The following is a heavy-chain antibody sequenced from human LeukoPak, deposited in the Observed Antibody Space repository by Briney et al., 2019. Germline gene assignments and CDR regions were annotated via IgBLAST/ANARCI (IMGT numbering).Heavy chain of an antibody. Sequence: ASVKVSCKASGYRLRNHGISWVRQAPGQGLEWMGWIGADSGDTHGDTHYAEKLQGGVTMTTDTSTDTAYMDLRSLTSDDTAVYYCARGSSPYNWYFDLWGRGTLVTVSS. CDR3: ARGSSPYNWYFDL. V-gene: IGHV1-18*01. J-gene: IGHJ2*01. D-gene: IGHD4-11*01. CDR1: GYRLRNHG. CDR2: IGADSGDTHGDT.